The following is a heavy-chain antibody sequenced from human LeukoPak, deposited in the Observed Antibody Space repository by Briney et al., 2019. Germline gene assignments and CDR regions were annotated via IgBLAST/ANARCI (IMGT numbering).Heavy chain of an antibody. CDR2: ISSDGSST. CDR3: ARDLAAAVDY. Sequence: GGSLRLSCAASGFTLRTYWMHWVRQAPGKGLVWVSRISSDGSSTNYADSVNYADSVKGRFTISRDNAKNSLYLQMNSLRAEDTAVYYCARDLAAAVDYWGQGTLVTVSS. D-gene: IGHD6-13*01. V-gene: IGHV3-74*01. CDR1: GFTLRTYW. J-gene: IGHJ4*02.